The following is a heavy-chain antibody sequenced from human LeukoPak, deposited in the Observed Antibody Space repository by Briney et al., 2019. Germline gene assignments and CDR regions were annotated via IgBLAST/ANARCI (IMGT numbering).Heavy chain of an antibody. CDR2: IYHSGST. Sequence: SETLSLTCAVSGGSISSGGYSWSWIRQPPGKGLEWIGYIYHSGSTYYNPSLKSRVTISVDRSKNQFSLKLSSVTAADTAVYYCARSPGYSYGELDYWGQGTLVTVSS. D-gene: IGHD5-18*01. CDR3: ARSPGYSYGELDY. J-gene: IGHJ4*02. V-gene: IGHV4-30-2*01. CDR1: GGSISSGGYS.